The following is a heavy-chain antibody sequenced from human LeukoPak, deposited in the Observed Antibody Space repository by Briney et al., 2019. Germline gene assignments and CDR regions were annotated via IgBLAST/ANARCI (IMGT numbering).Heavy chain of an antibody. Sequence: PGGSLRLSCAASGLTFSDHAMHWVRQAPGKGLEWLGVISYDGNYNHYADSVKGRFTVSRDNSKNTVYLHKSSLKPEDTAVYYCARDLGSYGWGNHFDYWGQGTLVTVSS. CDR3: ARDLGSYGWGNHFDY. V-gene: IGHV3-30-3*01. CDR2: ISYDGNYN. D-gene: IGHD3-16*01. CDR1: GLTFSDHA. J-gene: IGHJ4*02.